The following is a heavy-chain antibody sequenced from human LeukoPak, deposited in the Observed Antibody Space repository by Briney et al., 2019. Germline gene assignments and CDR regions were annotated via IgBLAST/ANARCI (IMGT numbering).Heavy chain of an antibody. Sequence: SETLSLTCTVSGGSISSYFWNWIRLPPRKGLDWIGYIYSSGSTIYNPSLKSRVTISIDTSRNQFSLRLSSVTAADTAVYYCARDHCSGGSCYPGWFDPWGQGTLVTVSS. D-gene: IGHD2-15*01. CDR2: IYSSGST. CDR3: ARDHCSGGSCYPGWFDP. V-gene: IGHV4-59*01. J-gene: IGHJ5*02. CDR1: GGSISSYF.